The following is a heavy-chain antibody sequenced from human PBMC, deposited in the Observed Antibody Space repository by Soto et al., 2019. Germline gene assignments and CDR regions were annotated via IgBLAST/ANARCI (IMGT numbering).Heavy chain of an antibody. Sequence: QLQLQESGPGLVKPSETLSLTCTVSGGSISSTSYYWGWIRQPPGKGLEWIGRIFYSGTTYYNPSLKSRVTISVDTSNNQFSLKLSSMIAADTAVYYCARQSIHLWLPVEFDYWGQGTRVTVSS. V-gene: IGHV4-39*01. CDR3: ARQSIHLWLPVEFDY. D-gene: IGHD5-18*01. CDR1: GGSISSTSYY. J-gene: IGHJ4*02. CDR2: IFYSGTT.